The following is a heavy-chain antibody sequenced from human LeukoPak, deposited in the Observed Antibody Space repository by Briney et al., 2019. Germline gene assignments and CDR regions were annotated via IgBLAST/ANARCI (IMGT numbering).Heavy chain of an antibody. D-gene: IGHD2-2*01. CDR3: VKGGCSSTSCRPDY. CDR2: LSWNSNVT. CDR1: GFTFDDYA. J-gene: IGHJ4*02. Sequence: GRSLRLSCAASGFTFDDYAMYWVRQAPGKGLEWVSGLSWNSNVTACVDSVKGRFTISRDNAKNSLFLQMNSLRAEDTALYYCVKGGCSSTSCRPDYWGQGTLVTVSS. V-gene: IGHV3-9*01.